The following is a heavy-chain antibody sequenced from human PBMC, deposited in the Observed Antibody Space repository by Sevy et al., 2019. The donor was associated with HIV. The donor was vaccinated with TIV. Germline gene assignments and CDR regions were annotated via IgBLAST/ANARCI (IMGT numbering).Heavy chain of an antibody. D-gene: IGHD2-2*01. CDR3: ARYCSSTTCYLYIDF. Sequence: GGSLRLSCAASGFIFNTYAMNWVRQAPGKGLEWVSYISSKSNTIYYADSVKGRFTISRDNAKNSLYLQMNSLRDEDTAVYYCARYCSSTTCYLYIDFWGKGTTVTVSS. CDR2: ISSKSNTI. CDR1: GFIFNTYA. J-gene: IGHJ6*03. V-gene: IGHV3-48*02.